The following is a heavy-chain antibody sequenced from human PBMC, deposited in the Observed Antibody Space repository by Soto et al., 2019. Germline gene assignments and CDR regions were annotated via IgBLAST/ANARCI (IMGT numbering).Heavy chain of an antibody. D-gene: IGHD2-8*01. Sequence: SVKVSCKASGGTFSSYAISWVRQAPGQGLEWMGGIIPIFGTANYAQKFQGRVTITADESTSTAYMELSSLRSEDTAVYYCARDRYCTNGVCYTPNWFDPWGQGTLVTSPQ. CDR2: IIPIFGTA. V-gene: IGHV1-69*13. CDR3: ARDRYCTNGVCYTPNWFDP. J-gene: IGHJ5*02. CDR1: GGTFSSYA.